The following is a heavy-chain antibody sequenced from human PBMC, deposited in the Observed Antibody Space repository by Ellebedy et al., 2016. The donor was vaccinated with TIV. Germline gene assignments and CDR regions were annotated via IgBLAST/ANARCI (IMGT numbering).Heavy chain of an antibody. CDR1: GFTFNRFP. D-gene: IGHD3-10*01. CDR3: ARDDYHGSGVDY. Sequence: PGGSLRLSCAASGFTFNRFPMHWVRQAPGKGLEWVAVIAYDGNDEYYADSVKGRFTISRDNSKNTLYLQMNSLRAGDTAVHYCARDDYHGSGVDYWGQGTLVTVSS. CDR2: IAYDGNDE. V-gene: IGHV3-30*01. J-gene: IGHJ4*02.